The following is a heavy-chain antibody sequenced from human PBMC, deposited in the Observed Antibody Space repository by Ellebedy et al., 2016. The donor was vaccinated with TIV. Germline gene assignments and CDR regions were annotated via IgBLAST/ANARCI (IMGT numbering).Heavy chain of an antibody. V-gene: IGHV4-31*03. J-gene: IGHJ4*02. D-gene: IGHD3-10*01. CDR1: GASISRGGYY. CDR3: ARGWSNYFGAGSYLDY. CDR2: IYYSGST. Sequence: SETLSLTXTVSGASISRGGYYWSWIRQRPGKGLEWIGYIYYSGSTHYNPSLQSRVAMSVDKSKNQFSLKLSSVTAADTAVYYCARGWSNYFGAGSYLDYWGQGTLVSVSS.